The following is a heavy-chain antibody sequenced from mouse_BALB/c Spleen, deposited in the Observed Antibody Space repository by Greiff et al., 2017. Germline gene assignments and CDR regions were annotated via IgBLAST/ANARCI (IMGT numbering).Heavy chain of an antibody. Sequence: QVQLKQSGAELAKPGASVKMSCKASGYTFTSYWMHWVKQRPGQGLEWIGYINPSTGYTEYNQKFKDKATLTADKSSSTAYMQLSSLTSEDSAVYYCARRGDSSGDYWGQGTTLTVSS. V-gene: IGHV1-7*01. CDR2: INPSTGYT. J-gene: IGHJ2*01. CDR3: ARRGDSSGDY. D-gene: IGHD3-2*01. CDR1: GYTFTSYW.